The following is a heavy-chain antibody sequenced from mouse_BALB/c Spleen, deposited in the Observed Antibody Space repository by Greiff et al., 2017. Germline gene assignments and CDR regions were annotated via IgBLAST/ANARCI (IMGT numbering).Heavy chain of an antibody. Sequence: EVKLVESGGGLVKPGGSLKLSCAASGFTFSSYAMSWVRQTPDKRLEWVATISSGGSYTYYPDSVKGRFTISRDNAKNTLYLQMSSLKSEDTAMYYCARQDGYSYAMDYWGQGTSVTVSS. CDR3: ARQDGYSYAMDY. D-gene: IGHD2-3*01. V-gene: IGHV5-6*03. CDR1: GFTFSSYA. CDR2: ISSGGSYT. J-gene: IGHJ4*01.